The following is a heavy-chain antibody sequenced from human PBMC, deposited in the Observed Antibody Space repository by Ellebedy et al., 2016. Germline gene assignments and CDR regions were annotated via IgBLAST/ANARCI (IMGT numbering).Heavy chain of an antibody. V-gene: IGHV4-34*01. CDR3: ARHNWNSYYMDV. D-gene: IGHD1-20*01. Sequence: SETLSLTXAVYGGSFSGYYWSWIRQPPGKGLGWIGEIDHRGSTNFNPSLKSRVTISVDTSKNQFSLKLSSVTAADTAVYYCARHNWNSYYMDVWGKGTTVTVSS. J-gene: IGHJ6*03. CDR2: IDHRGST. CDR1: GGSFSGYY.